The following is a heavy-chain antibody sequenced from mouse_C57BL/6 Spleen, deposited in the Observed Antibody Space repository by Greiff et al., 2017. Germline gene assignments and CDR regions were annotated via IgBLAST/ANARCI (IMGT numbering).Heavy chain of an antibody. CDR1: GYTFTSYD. D-gene: IGHD4-1*01. CDR2: IYPRDGST. J-gene: IGHJ4*01. CDR3: ARDWDDAMDY. Sequence: QVHVKQSGPELVKPGASVKLSCKASGYTFTSYDINWVKQRPGQGLAWIGWIYPRDGSTKYNEKFKGKATLTVDTSSSTAYMELHSLTSEDSAVYFCARDWDDAMDYWGQGTSVTVSS. V-gene: IGHV1-85*01.